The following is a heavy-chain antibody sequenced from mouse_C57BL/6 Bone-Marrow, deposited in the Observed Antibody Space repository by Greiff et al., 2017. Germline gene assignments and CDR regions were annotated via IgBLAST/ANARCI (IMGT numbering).Heavy chain of an antibody. CDR3: ARVTTVVVLPFDY. CDR2: INPSSGYT. D-gene: IGHD1-1*01. J-gene: IGHJ2*01. CDR1: GYTFTSYT. Sequence: QVQLKESGAELARPGASVKMSCKASGYTFTSYTMHWVKQRPGQGLEWIGYINPSSGYTKYNQKFKDKATLTADKSSSTAYMQLSSLTSEDSAVYYCARVTTVVVLPFDYWGQGTTLTVSS. V-gene: IGHV1-4*01.